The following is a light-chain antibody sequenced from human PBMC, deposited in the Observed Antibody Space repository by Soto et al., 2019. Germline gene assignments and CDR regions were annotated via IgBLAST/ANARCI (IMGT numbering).Light chain of an antibody. J-gene: IGKJ2*01. V-gene: IGKV1-5*03. Sequence: DIQMTQSPSTLSASVGDRFTITCRARQSISSWLAWYQQKPGKAPKLLIYKASSLEGGIPSRFSGSGSETEFTLTISSLQPEDFAAYYCQQYNSYQYTFGQGTKLEIK. CDR3: QQYNSYQYT. CDR1: QSISSW. CDR2: KAS.